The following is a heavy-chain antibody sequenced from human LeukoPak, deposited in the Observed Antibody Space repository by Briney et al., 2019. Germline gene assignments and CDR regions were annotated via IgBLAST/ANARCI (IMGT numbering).Heavy chain of an antibody. D-gene: IGHD6-25*01. Sequence: GASVKVSCKASGGTFSSYAINWVRQATGQGLEWMGWMNPNSGNTGYAQKFQGRVTMTRNTSISTAYMELSSLRSEDTAVYYCARGSGYGAFLAYWGQGTLVTVSS. CDR2: MNPNSGNT. CDR1: GGTFSSYA. J-gene: IGHJ4*02. CDR3: ARGSGYGAFLAY. V-gene: IGHV1-8*02.